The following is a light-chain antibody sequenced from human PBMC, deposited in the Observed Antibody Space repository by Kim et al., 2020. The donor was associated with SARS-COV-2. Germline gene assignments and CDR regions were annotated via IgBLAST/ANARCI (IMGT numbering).Light chain of an antibody. CDR1: QSLVYSDGNTY. V-gene: IGKV2-30*01. Sequence: DVVMTQSPLSLPVTLGQPASISCRSSQSLVYSDGNTYLNWFQQRPDQSPRRLIYKVSNRDSGVPDRFSGSGSGTDFTLKISRVEAEDVGVYYCMQGTPWGTFGQGTKVDIK. CDR2: KVS. J-gene: IGKJ1*01. CDR3: MQGTPWGT.